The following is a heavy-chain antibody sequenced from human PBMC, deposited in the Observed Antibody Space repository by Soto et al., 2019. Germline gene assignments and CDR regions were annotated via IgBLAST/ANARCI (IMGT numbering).Heavy chain of an antibody. CDR1: GYNFHSYG. D-gene: IGHD3-3*01. Sequence: QVQLVQSGAEVKKPGASVKVSCKASGYNFHSYGITWVRQAPGQGLEWLGWISAYNGETHSGQMLQGRVSLTIDISTRTAYMELRSLRSDDTAVYYWARDLEESGDVWTGVGLYWGQGTRVTVSS. CDR3: ARDLEESGDVWTGVGLY. J-gene: IGHJ4*02. CDR2: ISAYNGET. V-gene: IGHV1-18*01.